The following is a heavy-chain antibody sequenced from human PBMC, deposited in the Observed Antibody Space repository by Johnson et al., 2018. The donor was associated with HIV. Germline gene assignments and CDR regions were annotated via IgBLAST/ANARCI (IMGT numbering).Heavy chain of an antibody. Sequence: EVQLVESGGGLVQPGGSLRLSCAASGFTFSSYWMSWVRQAPGKGLEWVANIKQDGSEKYYVDSVKGRFTISRDNSKNSLYLQMNSLRAEDTAVYYCARPRRDGYNQDAFDIWGQGTMVIVSS. CDR1: GFTFSSYW. CDR3: ARPRRDGYNQDAFDI. V-gene: IGHV3-7*02. J-gene: IGHJ3*02. D-gene: IGHD5-24*01. CDR2: IKQDGSEK.